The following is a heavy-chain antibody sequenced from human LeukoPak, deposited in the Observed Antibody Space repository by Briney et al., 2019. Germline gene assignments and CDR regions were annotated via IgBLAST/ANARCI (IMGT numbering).Heavy chain of an antibody. J-gene: IGHJ4*02. CDR3: AKVPPLRIAAAQPFDY. D-gene: IGHD6-13*01. V-gene: IGHV3-23*01. CDR2: ISSGGDYT. Sequence: GGSLRLSCAASGFTFNNYAMSWVRQAPGRGLEWVSAISSGGDYTNSADSVKGRFTISRDNSRNTLYLQMNSLRAEDTAVYYCAKVPPLRIAAAQPFDYWGQGTLVTVSS. CDR1: GFTFNNYA.